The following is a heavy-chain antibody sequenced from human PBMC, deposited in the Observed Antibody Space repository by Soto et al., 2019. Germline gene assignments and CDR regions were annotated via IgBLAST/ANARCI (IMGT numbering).Heavy chain of an antibody. D-gene: IGHD5-18*01. Sequence: SQTLSLTCAISGDSISTSNVAWNWIRQSPSGGLEWLGRTGYRSKWYNDYAVSVKSRITINPDTSKNQFSLQLNSVTPDDTAIYYRARGKNSAFDYWGQGTQVTVSS. J-gene: IGHJ4*02. V-gene: IGHV6-1*01. CDR1: GDSISTSNVA. CDR2: TGYRSKWYN. CDR3: ARGKNSAFDY.